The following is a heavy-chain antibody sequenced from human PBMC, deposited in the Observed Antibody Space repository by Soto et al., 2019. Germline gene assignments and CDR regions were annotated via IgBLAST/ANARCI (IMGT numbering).Heavy chain of an antibody. V-gene: IGHV1-69*13. D-gene: IGHD3-10*01. CDR2: IIPIFGTA. CDR1: GGTFSSYA. CDR3: ARDLEGRTMDYYYYGMDV. J-gene: IGHJ6*02. Sequence: VKVSCKASGGTFSSYAISWVRQAPGQGLEWMGGIIPIFGTANYAQKFQGRVTITADESTSTAYMELSSLRSEDTAVYYCARDLEGRTMDYYYYGMDVWGQGTTVTVSS.